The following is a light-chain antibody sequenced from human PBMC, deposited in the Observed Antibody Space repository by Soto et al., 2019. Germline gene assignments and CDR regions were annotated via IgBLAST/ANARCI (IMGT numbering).Light chain of an antibody. CDR3: QHLHSYPLT. CDR1: QGISSY. V-gene: IGKV1-9*01. Sequence: DIQLTQSPSSLSASVGDRVTITCRASQGISSYLAWYQQKPGKAPKLLIFAASTLHSGVPSRFSGSGSGTEFTLTISSLQPEDFATYYCQHLHSYPLTFGGGTKVEMK. J-gene: IGKJ4*01. CDR2: AAS.